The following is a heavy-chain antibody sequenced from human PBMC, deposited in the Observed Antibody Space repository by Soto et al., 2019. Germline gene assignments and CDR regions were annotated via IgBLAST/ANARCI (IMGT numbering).Heavy chain of an antibody. Sequence: SETLSLTCTVSGGSIGTYYWSWIRQPPGKGLEWIGYIYYSGSTDYNPSLKSRVTISVDTSKNQFSLKLSSVTAADTAVYYCARDPIVGATIGAFDIWGQGTMVTVSS. D-gene: IGHD1-26*01. CDR2: IYYSGST. V-gene: IGHV4-59*12. J-gene: IGHJ3*02. CDR3: ARDPIVGATIGAFDI. CDR1: GGSIGTYY.